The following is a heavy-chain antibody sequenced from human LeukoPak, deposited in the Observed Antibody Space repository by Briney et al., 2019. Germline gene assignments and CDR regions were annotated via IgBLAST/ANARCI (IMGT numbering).Heavy chain of an antibody. Sequence: PGGSLRLSCAASGFTFSSYAMSWVRQAPGKGLEWVSAISGSGGSTYYADSVKGRFTISRDNSKNTLYLQMNSLRAEDTAVYYCAKDPSIAAAGHTPSFDYWGQGTLVTVSS. CDR1: GFTFSSYA. J-gene: IGHJ4*02. D-gene: IGHD6-13*01. V-gene: IGHV3-23*01. CDR2: ISGSGGST. CDR3: AKDPSIAAAGHTPSFDY.